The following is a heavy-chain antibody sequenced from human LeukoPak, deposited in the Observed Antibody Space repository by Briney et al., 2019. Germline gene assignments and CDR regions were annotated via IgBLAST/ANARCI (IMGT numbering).Heavy chain of an antibody. D-gene: IGHD6-19*01. J-gene: IGHJ4*02. Sequence: GASVKVSCKASGYTFTSYDINWVRQATGQGLEWMGWMNPNSGNTGYAQNFQDRVTMTTDASTNTAYMELRSLRSDDTAVYYCASLAVAGTDQFDSWGQGTLVTVSS. V-gene: IGHV1-8*01. CDR2: MNPNSGNT. CDR3: ASLAVAGTDQFDS. CDR1: GYTFTSYD.